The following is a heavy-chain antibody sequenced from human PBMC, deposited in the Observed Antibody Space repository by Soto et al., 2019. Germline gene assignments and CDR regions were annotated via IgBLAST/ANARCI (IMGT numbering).Heavy chain of an antibody. CDR1: GFTVSSNY. J-gene: IGHJ4*02. CDR2: IYNGGST. CDR3: ARSYSYGDFDY. Sequence: GGSLRLSCVVSGFTVSSNYMNWVRQAPGQGLEWVSVIYNGGSTYYADSVKGRFTISRDNSKNTLYLQMNSLRAEDTAVYFCARSYSYGDFDYWGQGTLVTVSS. D-gene: IGHD5-18*01. V-gene: IGHV3-53*01.